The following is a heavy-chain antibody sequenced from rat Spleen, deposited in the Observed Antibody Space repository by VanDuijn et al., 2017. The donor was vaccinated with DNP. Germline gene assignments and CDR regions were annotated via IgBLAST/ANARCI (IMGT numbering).Heavy chain of an antibody. CDR2: INKDSSTI. D-gene: IGHD1-11*01. CDR1: GFNFNDYW. J-gene: IGHJ2*01. V-gene: IGHV4-2*01. Sequence: EVKLVESGGGLVQPGSSLKLSCAASGFNFNDYWMGWVRQAPGKGLEWIGQINKDSSTINYNPSLKEKITISRDKAQNTLYLQMSKLGSEDTAIYFCTRGPNYGGDSDYFDYWGQGVMVTVSS. CDR3: TRGPNYGGDSDYFDY.